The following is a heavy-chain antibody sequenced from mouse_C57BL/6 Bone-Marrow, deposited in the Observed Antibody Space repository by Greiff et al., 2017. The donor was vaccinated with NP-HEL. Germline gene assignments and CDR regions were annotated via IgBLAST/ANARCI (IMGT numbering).Heavy chain of an antibody. Sequence: QVQLQQPGAELVKPGASVKLSCKASGYTFTSYWMHWVKQRPGQGLEWIGMIHPNSGSTNYNEKFKSKATLTVDKSSSTAYMQLSSLTSEDSAVYYCANDYSNHWYFDDWGTGTTVTVSS. J-gene: IGHJ1*03. CDR3: ANDYSNHWYFDD. CDR2: IHPNSGST. D-gene: IGHD2-5*01. CDR1: GYTFTSYW. V-gene: IGHV1-64*01.